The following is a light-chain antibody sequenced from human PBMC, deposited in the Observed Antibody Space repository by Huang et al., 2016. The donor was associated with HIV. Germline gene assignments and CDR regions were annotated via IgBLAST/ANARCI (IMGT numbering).Light chain of an antibody. CDR3: LQYNSYPLT. CDR2: AAS. J-gene: IGKJ3*01. V-gene: IGKV1-17*03. Sequence: DIQMTQSPSAMSASVGDKVTITCRASQAINNALAWLQQKPEKVPNRLIFAASSLQSGVPLRFSGSGSWTGFTLTISSLHPEDFATYYCLQYNSYPLTFGPGTKVDIK. CDR1: QAINNA.